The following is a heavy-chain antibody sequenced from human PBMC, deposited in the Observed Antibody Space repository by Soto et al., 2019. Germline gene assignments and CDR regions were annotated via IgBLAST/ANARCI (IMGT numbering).Heavy chain of an antibody. CDR2: IFRSGST. CDR3: AGARHISTRFPVIDV. Sequence: SETLSLTCTVSGYSISSGSYWAWIRQPPGKGPEWIAEIFRSGSTNYNPSLKSRVTISVDKSKNQFSLKLTSVAAADTAVYFCAGARHISTRFPVIDVWGHGTTVTVSS. CDR1: GYSISSGSY. D-gene: IGHD2-21*01. J-gene: IGHJ6*02. V-gene: IGHV4-38-2*02.